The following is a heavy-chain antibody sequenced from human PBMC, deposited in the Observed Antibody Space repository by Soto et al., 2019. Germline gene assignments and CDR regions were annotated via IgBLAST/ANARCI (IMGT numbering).Heavy chain of an antibody. CDR2: IGGGDHDR. CDR1: GFTFSIFA. V-gene: IGHV3-23*01. D-gene: IGHD1-20*01. Sequence: EVQLLESGGGLVQPGGSLRLSCAASGFTFSIFAMSWVRQAPGKGLEWVSSIGGGDHDRYYTDSVRGRFTISRDNSKNTVFLQMNSLRAEDTAIYYCVKDRMDHNSVWDPFDIWGQGTMVNVSS. CDR3: VKDRMDHNSVWDPFDI. J-gene: IGHJ3*02.